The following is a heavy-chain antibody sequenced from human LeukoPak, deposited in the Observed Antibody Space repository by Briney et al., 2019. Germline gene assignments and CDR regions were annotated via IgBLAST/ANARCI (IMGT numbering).Heavy chain of an antibody. D-gene: IGHD6-6*01. V-gene: IGHV4-59*01. Sequence: PSETLSLTCTVSGGSISSYYWSWIRQPPGKGLEWIGYIYYSGSTNYNPSLESRVTISVDTSKNQFSLKLSSVTAADTAVYYCAGIAARHFDYWGQGTLVTVSS. CDR2: IYYSGST. CDR1: GGSISSYY. CDR3: AGIAARHFDY. J-gene: IGHJ4*02.